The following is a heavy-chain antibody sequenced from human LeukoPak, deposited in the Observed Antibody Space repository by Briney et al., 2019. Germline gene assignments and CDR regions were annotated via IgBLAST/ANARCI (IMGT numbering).Heavy chain of an antibody. D-gene: IGHD3-16*01. CDR2: MYYNGDT. CDR1: GGPFTNHY. J-gene: IGHJ5*01. V-gene: IGHV4-59*11. CDR3: ARDQAYGGEDLFDS. Sequence: PSETLSLTCTVSGGPFTNHYWSWIRQPPGKGLEWIGHMYYNGDTNYNPSLKSRVTISLDKSKNQFSLKLTSVTAADTAVYYCARDQAYGGEDLFDSWGQGILVTVSS.